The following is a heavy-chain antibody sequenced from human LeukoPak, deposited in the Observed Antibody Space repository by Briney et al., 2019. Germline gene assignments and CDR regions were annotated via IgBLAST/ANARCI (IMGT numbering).Heavy chain of an antibody. J-gene: IGHJ6*03. V-gene: IGHV4-39*07. CDR2: IYYSGST. Sequence: PSETLSLTCTVSGGSISSSSYYWGWIRQPPGKGLEWIGSIYYSGSTYYNPSLKSRVTISVDTSKNQFSLKLSSVTAADTAVYYCARDGDGDYSYYYYMDVWGKGTTVTVSS. D-gene: IGHD4-17*01. CDR1: GGSISSSSYY. CDR3: ARDGDGDYSYYYYMDV.